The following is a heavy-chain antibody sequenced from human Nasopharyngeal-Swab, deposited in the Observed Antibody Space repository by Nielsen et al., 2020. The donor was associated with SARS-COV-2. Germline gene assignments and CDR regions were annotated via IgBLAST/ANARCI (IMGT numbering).Heavy chain of an antibody. CDR1: GFTFSTYW. V-gene: IGHV3-7*01. J-gene: IGHJ4*02. CDR2: IRQDESEK. Sequence: GGSLRLSCEASGFTFSTYWMSWVRQAPGKGLEWVANIRQDESEKYYVDSVKGRFTISRDNAKNSLFLQMNSLRVADTAVYYCARLLAVGGTPLDYWGQGTLVSVSS. D-gene: IGHD6-19*01. CDR3: ARLLAVGGTPLDY.